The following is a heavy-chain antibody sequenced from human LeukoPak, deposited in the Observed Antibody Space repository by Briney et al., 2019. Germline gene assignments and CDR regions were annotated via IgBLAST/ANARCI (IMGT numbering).Heavy chain of an antibody. V-gene: IGHV1-69*02. CDR2: TILILGIT. D-gene: IGHD5-24*01. CDR3: ARGRRDGYK. Sequence: ASVKVSCKASGGTFISYTIGWVRQAPGQGLEWMGRTILILGITNYAHKFQGRDTITADKSTSTSYMEQSSIRPEDTAVYCCARGRRDGYKWGQGALVTVSS. J-gene: IGHJ4*02. CDR1: GGTFISYT.